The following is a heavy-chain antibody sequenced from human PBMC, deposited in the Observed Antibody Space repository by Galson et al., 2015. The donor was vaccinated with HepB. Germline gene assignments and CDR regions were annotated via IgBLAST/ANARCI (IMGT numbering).Heavy chain of an antibody. J-gene: IGHJ6*03. CDR1: GYTFTGYY. Sequence: SVKVSCKASGYTFTGYYMHWVRQAPGQGLEWMGRINPNSGGTNYAQKFQGRVTMTRDTSISTAYMELSRLRSDDTAVYYCARANSYYGSGSGPLYYYMDVWGKGTTVTVSS. V-gene: IGHV1-2*06. CDR2: INPNSGGT. D-gene: IGHD3-10*01. CDR3: ARANSYYGSGSGPLYYYMDV.